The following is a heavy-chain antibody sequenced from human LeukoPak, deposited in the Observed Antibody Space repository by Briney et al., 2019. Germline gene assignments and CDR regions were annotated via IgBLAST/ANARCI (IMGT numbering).Heavy chain of an antibody. D-gene: IGHD6-13*01. Sequence: GGSLRLSWAASGFTFSSYGMHWVRQAPGKGLEWVAFIRYDGSNKYYADSVKGRFTISRDNSKNTLYLQMNSLRAEDTAVYYCARDEAAAAGTVDYWGQGTLVTVSS. V-gene: IGHV3-30*02. CDR2: IRYDGSNK. J-gene: IGHJ4*02. CDR1: GFTFSSYG. CDR3: ARDEAAAAGTVDY.